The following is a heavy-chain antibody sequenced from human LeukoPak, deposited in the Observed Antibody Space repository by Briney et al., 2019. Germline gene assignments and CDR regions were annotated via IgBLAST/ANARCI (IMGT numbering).Heavy chain of an antibody. Sequence: PSETLSLTCTVSGDSISGYYWSWIRQPPGKGLEWIGYIYYSGSTNYDASLKSRVTIPGDNSKSQLSLKLSSVTAADTAVYYCARTYGSKSNYYFDYWGQGTLVTVSS. CDR1: GDSISGYY. J-gene: IGHJ4*02. D-gene: IGHD3-10*01. V-gene: IGHV4-59*01. CDR2: IYYSGST. CDR3: ARTYGSKSNYYFDY.